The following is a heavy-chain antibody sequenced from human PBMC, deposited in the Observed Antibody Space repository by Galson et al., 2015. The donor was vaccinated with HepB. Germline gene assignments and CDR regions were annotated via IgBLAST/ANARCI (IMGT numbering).Heavy chain of an antibody. CDR3: ARDLFPGGLELLHYYYYGMDV. CDR2: ISAYNGNT. D-gene: IGHD1-7*01. J-gene: IGHJ6*02. CDR1: GYTFTSYG. V-gene: IGHV1-18*04. Sequence: SVKVSCKASGYTFTSYGISWVRQAPGQGLEWMGWISAYNGNTNYAQKLQGRVTMTTDTSTSTAYMELRSLRSDDTAVYYCARDLFPGGLELLHYYYYGMDVWGQGTTVTVSS.